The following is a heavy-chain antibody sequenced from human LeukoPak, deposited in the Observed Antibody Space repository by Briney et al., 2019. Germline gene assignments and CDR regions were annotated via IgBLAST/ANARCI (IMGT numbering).Heavy chain of an antibody. J-gene: IGHJ4*02. CDR2: INHSGST. CDR1: GGSFSGYY. CDR3: ARMALRYFDWFY. V-gene: IGHV4-34*01. Sequence: SETLSLTCAVYGGSFSGYYWSWIRQPPGKGLEWIGEINHSGSTNYNPSLKSRVTISVDTSKNQFSLKLSSVTAADTAVYYCARMALRYFDWFYWGQGTLVTVSS. D-gene: IGHD3-9*01.